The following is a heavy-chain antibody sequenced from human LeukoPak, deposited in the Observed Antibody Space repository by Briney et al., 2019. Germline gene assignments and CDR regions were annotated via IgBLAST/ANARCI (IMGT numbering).Heavy chain of an antibody. Sequence: ASVKVSCKASGYTFTGYYMQWVRQAPGQGLEWMGRINPNSGGTNYAQKFQGRVTMTRDTSISTAYMELSRLRSDDTAVYYCARDKRVYYGSGSQYWGQGTLVTVSS. CDR2: INPNSGGT. CDR3: ARDKRVYYGSGSQY. J-gene: IGHJ4*02. D-gene: IGHD3-10*01. V-gene: IGHV1-2*06. CDR1: GYTFTGYY.